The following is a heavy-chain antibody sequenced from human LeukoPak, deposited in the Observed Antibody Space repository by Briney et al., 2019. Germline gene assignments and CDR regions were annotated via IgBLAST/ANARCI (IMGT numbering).Heavy chain of an antibody. CDR1: GGSISSSSYY. CDR2: IYYSGST. J-gene: IGHJ4*02. D-gene: IGHD3-22*01. CDR3: VSGYGVYYDSSGYAVDY. Sequence: SETLSLTCTVSGGSISSSSYYWGWIRQPPGKGLEWIGSIYYSGSTYYNPSLKSRVTISVDTSKNQFSLKLSSVTAADTAVYYCVSGYGVYYDSSGYAVDYWGQGTLVTVSS. V-gene: IGHV4-39*01.